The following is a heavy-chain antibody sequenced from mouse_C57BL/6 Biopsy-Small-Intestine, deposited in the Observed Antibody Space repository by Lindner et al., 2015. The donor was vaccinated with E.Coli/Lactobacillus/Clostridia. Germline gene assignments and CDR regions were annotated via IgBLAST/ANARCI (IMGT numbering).Heavy chain of an antibody. J-gene: IGHJ4*01. V-gene: IGHV1S29*02. CDR3: ARTGGQELGEFMVSAVGHYYYAMDV. Sequence: SVKVSCKASGYTFTGYYLHWVRQSPRLGLEWLGRINPNTGDTDYSKRFQDRVTMTRDTSIRTAYMELSRLRFDDAALYYCARTGGQELGEFMVSAVGHYYYAMDVWGQGTTVTVSS. CDR1: GYTFTGYY. CDR2: INPNTGDT. D-gene: IGHD3-1*01.